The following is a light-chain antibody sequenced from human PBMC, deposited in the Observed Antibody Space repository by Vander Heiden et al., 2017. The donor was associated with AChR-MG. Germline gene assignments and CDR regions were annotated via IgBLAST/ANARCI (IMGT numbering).Light chain of an antibody. V-gene: IGKV4-1*01. CDR1: QSVLFSSNNKNY. J-gene: IGKJ4*01. CDR2: WAS. Sequence: DFVMTQSPDSLAVSLGERATINCKSSQSVLFSSNNKNYLAWYQQKPGQPPKLLIYWASTRESGVPDRFSGSGSGTDFTLTISSLQAEDVAVYYCQQYYTTSLTFGGGTKVEIK. CDR3: QQYYTTSLT.